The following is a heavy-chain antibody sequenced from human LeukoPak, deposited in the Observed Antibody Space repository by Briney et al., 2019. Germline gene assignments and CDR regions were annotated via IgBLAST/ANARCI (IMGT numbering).Heavy chain of an antibody. CDR3: AKEHSRGQTPDY. CDR2: ISGNGGDT. CDR1: GFTFSSYA. V-gene: IGHV3-23*01. J-gene: IGHJ4*02. Sequence: PGGSLRLSCAASGFTFSSYAMSWVRQAPGKGLEWVSAISGNGGDTYYADSVKGRFTISRDNSKNTLYLQMNSLRAEDTAVYYCAKEHSRGQTPDYWGQGALVTASS. D-gene: IGHD2-15*01.